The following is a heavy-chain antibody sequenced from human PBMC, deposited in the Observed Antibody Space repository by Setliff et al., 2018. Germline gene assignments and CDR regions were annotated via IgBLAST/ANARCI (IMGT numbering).Heavy chain of an antibody. Sequence: ASVKVSCKASGYTFTSYDINWVRQATGQGLEWMGWISAYNGNTNYAQKLQGRVTMTTDTSTSTAYMELRSLRSDDTAVYYRASAYYYGSGRTYGMDVWGQGTTVTVSS. CDR1: GYTFTSYD. D-gene: IGHD3-10*01. CDR3: ASAYYYGSGRTYGMDV. V-gene: IGHV1-18*01. CDR2: ISAYNGNT. J-gene: IGHJ6*02.